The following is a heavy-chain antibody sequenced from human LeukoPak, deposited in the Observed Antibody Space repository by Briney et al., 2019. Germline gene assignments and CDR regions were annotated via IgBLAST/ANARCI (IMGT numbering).Heavy chain of an antibody. CDR3: ARGARDGYNL. Sequence: GGSLRLSCAAAGFTFSDYDMHWVRQAPGKGLEYASHIKKVYTTHYADSVKGRFIISRDNSKDTLYLQMGGLTVDDMAVYYCARGARDGYNLWGQGTLVTVSS. V-gene: IGHV3-64*02. J-gene: IGHJ5*02. CDR1: GFTFSDYD. D-gene: IGHD5-24*01. CDR2: IKKVYTT.